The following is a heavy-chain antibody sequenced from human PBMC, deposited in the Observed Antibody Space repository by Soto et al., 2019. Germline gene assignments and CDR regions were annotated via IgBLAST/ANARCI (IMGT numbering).Heavy chain of an antibody. D-gene: IGHD5-18*01. CDR2: INAGNGNT. Sequence: QVQLVQSGAEVKKPGASVKVSCKASGYTFTSYAMHWVRQAPGQRLEWMGWINAGNGNTKYSQKFQGRVTITRDTSASTAYMELSSLRSADTAVYYCARDPGYSYGYNWGQGTLVTVSS. CDR3: ARDPGYSYGYN. J-gene: IGHJ4*02. CDR1: GYTFTSYA. V-gene: IGHV1-3*01.